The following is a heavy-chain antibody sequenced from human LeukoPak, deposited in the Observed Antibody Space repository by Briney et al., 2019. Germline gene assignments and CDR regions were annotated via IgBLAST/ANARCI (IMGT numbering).Heavy chain of an antibody. CDR1: GFTFSSYG. V-gene: IGHV3-30*18. D-gene: IGHD1-26*01. J-gene: IGHJ4*02. CDR3: AKGPVSPWGPDIVGASFDY. Sequence: GGSLRLSCAVSGFTFSSYGMHWVRQAPGKGLEWVAVISYDGSNKYYADSVKGRFTISRDNSKNTLYLQMNSLRAEDTAVYYCAKGPVSPWGPDIVGASFDYWGQGTPVTVSS. CDR2: ISYDGSNK.